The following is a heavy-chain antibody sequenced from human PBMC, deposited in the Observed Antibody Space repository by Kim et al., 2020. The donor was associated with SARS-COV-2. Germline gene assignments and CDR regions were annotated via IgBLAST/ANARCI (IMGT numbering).Heavy chain of an antibody. D-gene: IGHD3-22*01. CDR2: INPNSGGT. J-gene: IGHJ4*02. V-gene: IGHV1-2*02. CDR3: ARDLGRWDYYDSSGFPPSY. CDR1: GYTFTGYY. Sequence: ASVKVSCKASGYTFTGYYMHWVRQAPGQGLEWMGWINPNSGGTNYAQKFQGRVTMTRDTSISTAYMELSRLRSDDTAVYYCARDLGRWDYYDSSGFPPSYWGQGTLVTVSS.